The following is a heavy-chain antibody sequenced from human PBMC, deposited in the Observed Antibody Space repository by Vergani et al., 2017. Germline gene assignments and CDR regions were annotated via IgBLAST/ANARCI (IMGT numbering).Heavy chain of an antibody. D-gene: IGHD6-19*01. V-gene: IGHV3-33*01. CDR2: IWYDGSNK. Sequence: QVQLVESGGGVVQPGRSLRLSCAASGFTFSSYGMHWVRQAPGKGLEWVAVIWYDGSNKYYADSVKGRFTISRDNSKNTLYLQMNSLRAEDTAVYYCARGWQWLVGYYYGMDVWGQGTTVTVSS. CDR3: ARGWQWLVGYYYGMDV. CDR1: GFTFSSYG. J-gene: IGHJ6*02.